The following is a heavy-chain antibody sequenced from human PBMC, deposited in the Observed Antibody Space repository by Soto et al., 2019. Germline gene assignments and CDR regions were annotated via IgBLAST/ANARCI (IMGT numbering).Heavy chain of an antibody. V-gene: IGHV3-11*01. J-gene: IGHJ3*02. CDR2: ISSSGDTI. D-gene: IGHD2-2*01. CDR1: GFTFSGSY. CDR3: ARLPSTNAFDI. Sequence: PGGSLRLSCAASGFTFSGSYMSWIRQAPGKGLEWVSYISSSGDTIYYADSVKGRFTVSRDNAELSLFLQMNSLRADDTAVYYCARLPSTNAFDIWGQGTMVTV.